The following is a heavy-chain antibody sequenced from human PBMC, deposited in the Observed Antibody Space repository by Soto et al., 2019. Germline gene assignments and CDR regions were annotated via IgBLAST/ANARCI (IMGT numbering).Heavy chain of an antibody. J-gene: IGHJ4*02. CDR1: GGSISSHY. V-gene: IGHV4-59*08. CDR2: IYYSGST. D-gene: IGHD6-19*01. Sequence: SETLSLTCTVSGGSISSHYWSWIRQPPGQGLEWIGYIYYSGSTNYNPSLKSRVTISVDTSKSQFSLRLSSVTAADTAVYYCARTKYSSGPGYYFDYWGQGTLVTVSS. CDR3: ARTKYSSGPGYYFDY.